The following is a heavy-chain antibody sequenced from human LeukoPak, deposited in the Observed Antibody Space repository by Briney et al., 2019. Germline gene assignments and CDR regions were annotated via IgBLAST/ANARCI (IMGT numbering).Heavy chain of an antibody. Sequence: ASVKVSCKASGGTFSSYAISWVRQAPGQGLEWLGWISADTVNTKYTEKLQGRVTMTRDTSTSTAYMELRSLRSDDTAVYYCARAALYYGSSGLLGHWGQGTLVTVSS. CDR1: GGTFSSYA. CDR3: ARAALYYGSSGLLGH. V-gene: IGHV1-18*01. CDR2: ISADTVNT. J-gene: IGHJ4*02. D-gene: IGHD3-22*01.